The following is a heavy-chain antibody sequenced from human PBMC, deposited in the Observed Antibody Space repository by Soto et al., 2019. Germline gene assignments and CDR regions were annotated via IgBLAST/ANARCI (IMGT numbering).Heavy chain of an antibody. CDR1: GFTFSNAW. V-gene: IGHV3-15*01. CDR3: TTPPTYYYDSSY. D-gene: IGHD3-22*01. CDR2: IKSKTDGGTT. Sequence: PGGSLRLSXAASGFTFSNAWMSCVRQAPGKGLEWVGRIKSKTDGGTTDYAAPVKGRFTISRDDSKNTLYLQMNSLKTEDTPVYYCTTPPTYYYDSSYWGQGTLVTVSS. J-gene: IGHJ4*02.